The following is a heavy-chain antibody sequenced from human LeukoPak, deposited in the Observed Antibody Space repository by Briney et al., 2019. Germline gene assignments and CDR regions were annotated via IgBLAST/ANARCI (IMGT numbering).Heavy chain of an antibody. Sequence: SETLSLTCTVSGASISSNNYYWGWVRQPPGKGLEWIGFIYYSGSTNYNPSLKSRVTISVDRSKNQFSLKLSSVTASDTAVYYCARVEEGYGSGRRENYYYYYMDVWGKGTTVTISS. J-gene: IGHJ6*03. CDR1: GASISSNNYY. CDR2: IYYSGST. V-gene: IGHV4-61*05. D-gene: IGHD3-10*01. CDR3: ARVEEGYGSGRRENYYYYYMDV.